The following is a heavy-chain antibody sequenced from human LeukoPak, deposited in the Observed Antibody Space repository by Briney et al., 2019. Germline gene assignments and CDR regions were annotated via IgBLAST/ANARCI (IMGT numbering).Heavy chain of an antibody. D-gene: IGHD6-19*01. CDR3: AKVDPISGWYFTFDY. CDR2: IYSGGST. CDR1: GFTVSSNY. Sequence: GGSLRLSCAASGFTVSSNYMSWVRQAPGKGLEWVSVIYSGGSTYYADSVKGRFTISRDNSKNTLYLQMNSLRAEDTAVYYCAKVDPISGWYFTFDYWGQGTLVTVSS. J-gene: IGHJ4*02. V-gene: IGHV3-53*01.